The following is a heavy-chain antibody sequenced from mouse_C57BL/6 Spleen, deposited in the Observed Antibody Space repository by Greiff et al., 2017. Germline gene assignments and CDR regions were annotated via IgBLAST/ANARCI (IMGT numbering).Heavy chain of an antibody. CDR2: IDPETGGT. CDR3: TSPINY. V-gene: IGHV1-15*01. Sequence: QVQLKESGAELVRPGASVTLSCKASGYTFTDYEMHWVKQTPVHGLEWIGAIDPETGGTAYNQKFKGKAILTADKSSSTAYMELRSLTSEDSAVYYCTSPINYWGQGTTLTVAS. CDR1: GYTFTDYE. D-gene: IGHD2-4*01. J-gene: IGHJ2*01.